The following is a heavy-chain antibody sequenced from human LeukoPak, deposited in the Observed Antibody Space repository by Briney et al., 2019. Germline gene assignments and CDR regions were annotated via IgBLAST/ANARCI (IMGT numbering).Heavy chain of an antibody. CDR3: ARGLTTVIF. CDR2: ISGSGGST. Sequence: GGSLRLSCAASGFIFSNYGMSWVRQAPGKGLEWVSAISGSGGSTYYADSVKGRFTISRDNSKNTLYLQMNSLRAEDTAVYYCARGLTTVIFWGQGTLVTVSS. J-gene: IGHJ4*02. V-gene: IGHV3-23*01. D-gene: IGHD4-17*01. CDR1: GFIFSNYG.